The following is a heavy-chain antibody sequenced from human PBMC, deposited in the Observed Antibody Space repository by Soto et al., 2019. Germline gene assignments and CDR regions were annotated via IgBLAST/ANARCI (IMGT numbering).Heavy chain of an antibody. CDR2: VSSVGSTT. CDR1: GFSFSDDW. V-gene: IGHV3-74*01. Sequence: PGGSLRLSCEASGFSFSDDWMHWVRQAPGKGLVWVSSVSSVGSTTDYADSVKGRFTISRDNAKNTLYLQMNSLGAEDTAVYYCVRGKYSGSYFFDYWGQGXLVTVSS. CDR3: VRGKYSGSYFFDY. J-gene: IGHJ4*02. D-gene: IGHD1-26*01.